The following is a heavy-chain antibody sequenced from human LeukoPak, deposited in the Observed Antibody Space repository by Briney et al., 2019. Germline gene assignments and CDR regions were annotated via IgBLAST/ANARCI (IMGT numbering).Heavy chain of an antibody. D-gene: IGHD2-15*01. CDR1: GYTFTSYG. CDR2: ISAYNGNT. Sequence: ASVKVSCKASGYTFTSYGISWVRQAPGQGLEWMGWISAYNGNTNYAQKLQGRVTMTTDTSTSTAYMELRSLGSDDTAVYYCARASSGENWFDPWGQGTLVTVSS. J-gene: IGHJ5*02. V-gene: IGHV1-18*01. CDR3: ARASSGENWFDP.